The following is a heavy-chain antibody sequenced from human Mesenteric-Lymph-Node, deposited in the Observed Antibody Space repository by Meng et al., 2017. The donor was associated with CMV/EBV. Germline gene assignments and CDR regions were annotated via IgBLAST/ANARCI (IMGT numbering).Heavy chain of an antibody. CDR2: INPSGGST. CDR3: ARDYYDSSGYNWRGAFDI. D-gene: IGHD3-22*01. V-gene: IGHV1-46*01. J-gene: IGHJ4*01. CDR1: GYTFTSYY. Sequence: ASVKVSCKASGYTFTSYYMHWVRQAPGQGLEWMGIINPSGGSTSYAQKFQGRVTMTRDTSISTAYMELSGLRSDDTAVYYCARDYYDSSGYNWRGAFDIWGQGTLVTVSS.